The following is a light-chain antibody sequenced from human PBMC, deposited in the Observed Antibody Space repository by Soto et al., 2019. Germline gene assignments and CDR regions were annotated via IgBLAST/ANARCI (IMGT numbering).Light chain of an antibody. V-gene: IGLV2-14*01. CDR2: EVS. CDR1: SSDVGGYNY. J-gene: IGLJ1*01. CDR3: RSYTSSSTLYV. Sequence: QSVLTQPASVSGSPGQSITISCPGTSSDVGGYNYVSWYQQHTGKAPKLMIYEVSNRPSGVSNRFSGSKSGNTASLTIAGLQDEDEAEYYCRSYTSSSTLYVFGTGTKRTVL.